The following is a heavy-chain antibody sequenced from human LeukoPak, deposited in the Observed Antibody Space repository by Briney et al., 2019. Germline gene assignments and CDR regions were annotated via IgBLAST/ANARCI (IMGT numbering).Heavy chain of an antibody. CDR1: GFTFGDYA. Sequence: GGSLRLSCTASGFTFGDYAMSWFRQAPGKGLEWVGFIRSKAYGGTTEYAASVKGRFTISRDDSKSIAYLQMNSLKTEDTAVYYCTRVDGGSYYSDYYYYMDVWGKGTTVTVS. D-gene: IGHD1-26*01. CDR3: TRVDGGSYYSDYYYYMDV. CDR2: IRSKAYGGTT. J-gene: IGHJ6*03. V-gene: IGHV3-49*03.